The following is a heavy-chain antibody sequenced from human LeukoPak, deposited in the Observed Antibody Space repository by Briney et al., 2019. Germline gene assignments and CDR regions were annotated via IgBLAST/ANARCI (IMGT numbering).Heavy chain of an antibody. Sequence: GGSLRLSCAASGFTFSSYGMHWVRQAPGKGLEWVAVIWYDGSNKYYADSVKGRFTISRDNSKNTLYLQMNSLRAEGTAVYYCARGGGRFDLDYWGQGTLVTVSS. CDR1: GFTFSSYG. D-gene: IGHD3-16*01. CDR2: IWYDGSNK. V-gene: IGHV3-33*01. J-gene: IGHJ4*02. CDR3: ARGGGRFDLDY.